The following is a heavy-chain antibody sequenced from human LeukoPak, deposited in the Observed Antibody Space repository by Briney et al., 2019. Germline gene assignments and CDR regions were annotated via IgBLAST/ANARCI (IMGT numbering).Heavy chain of an antibody. Sequence: PSETLSLTCGVSGGSFSGSYWGWIRQPPGRGLEGIGEINLSGSTNYNSSLTSRVTISLGTSKNQFSLNLRSVTTADTAVYYCARVSISLFGVVTAHFDSWGQGTLVAVSS. CDR1: GGSFSGSY. J-gene: IGHJ4*02. CDR2: INLSGST. V-gene: IGHV4-34*01. D-gene: IGHD3-3*01. CDR3: ARVSISLFGVVTAHFDS.